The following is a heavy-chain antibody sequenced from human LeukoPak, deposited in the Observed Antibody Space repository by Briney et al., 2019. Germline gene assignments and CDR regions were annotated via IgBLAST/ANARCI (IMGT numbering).Heavy chain of an antibody. J-gene: IGHJ4*02. V-gene: IGHV1-69-2*01. CDR2: VDPEDAET. D-gene: IGHD2/OR15-2a*01. Sequence: ASVKVSCKASGYSFNDYYIHWVQPAPGKGFAWMGRVDPEDAETIYARNFQDRVTITADSSTDTVYMELSSLRSEDTATYYCATAGHKGGHFRYFHYWGQGTLVTVSS. CDR1: GYSFNDYY. CDR3: ATAGHKGGHFRYFHY.